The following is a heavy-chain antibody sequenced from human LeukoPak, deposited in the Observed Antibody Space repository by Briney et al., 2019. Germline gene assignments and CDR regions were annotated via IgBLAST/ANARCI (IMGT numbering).Heavy chain of an antibody. Sequence: ASVKVSCKASGYTFTSYYMHWVRQAPGQGLEWMGIINPSGGSASYAQKFKGRVTMTRDTSTSTVYMELSGLRSEDAAMYYCERGKGVGYNYTYYFDYWGQGTLVTASS. CDR2: INPSGGSA. J-gene: IGHJ4*02. D-gene: IGHD5-18*01. CDR1: GYTFTSYY. CDR3: ERGKGVGYNYTYYFDY. V-gene: IGHV1-46*01.